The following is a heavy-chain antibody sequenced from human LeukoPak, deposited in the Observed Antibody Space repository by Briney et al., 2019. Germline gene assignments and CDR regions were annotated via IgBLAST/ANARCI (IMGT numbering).Heavy chain of an antibody. D-gene: IGHD3-9*01. CDR3: ASGRRYDILTGWDYYFDL. V-gene: IGHV4-34*01. Sequence: TSEILSLTCAVDGGSFTAYYWSWIRQPPGKGLEWIGEINQSGHTNYNPSFKSRVTMSVDTSKNQFSLKLSSVTATDTAVYYCASGRRYDILTGWDYYFDLWGRGTLVTVSS. CDR1: GGSFTAYY. J-gene: IGHJ2*01. CDR2: INQSGHT.